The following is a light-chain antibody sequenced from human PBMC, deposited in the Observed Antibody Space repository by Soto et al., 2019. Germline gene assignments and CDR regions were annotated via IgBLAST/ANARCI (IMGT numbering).Light chain of an antibody. Sequence: QSALTQPASVSGSPGQSITISCTGTNSDIGIYNLVSWYQPHPGKVPKVMIYEVTKRPSGVSDRFSGSKSGNTASLTISGLQADDEADYYCCSYAGSTTFVVFGGGTKLTVL. V-gene: IGLV2-23*02. J-gene: IGLJ2*01. CDR1: NSDIGIYNL. CDR2: EVT. CDR3: CSYAGSTTFVV.